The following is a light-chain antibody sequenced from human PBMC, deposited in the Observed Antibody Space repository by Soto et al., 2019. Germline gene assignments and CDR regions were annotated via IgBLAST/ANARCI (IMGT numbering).Light chain of an antibody. J-gene: IGKJ5*01. CDR3: QKSYRTPAT. CDR2: AAT. CDR1: QSISGY. Sequence: DIQMTQSPSSLSASVGDRVSITCRASQSISGYLNWYQQRPGEAPKLLVFAATSLQSGVPTRFRGSGSGTVFTLPINSLRPEDFATYYCQKSYRTPATFGQGTRLEI. V-gene: IGKV1-39*01.